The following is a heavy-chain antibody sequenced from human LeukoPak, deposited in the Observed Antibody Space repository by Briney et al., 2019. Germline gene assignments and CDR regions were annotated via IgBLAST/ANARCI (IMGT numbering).Heavy chain of an antibody. Sequence: PSETLSLTCTVSSASLFRSTTFHWGWIRQPPGKGLEWIASISQIGSSYFNPSLKSRVAISVDTSKNQFSLTLHSVTAADTAVYYCARDLTSGTYYYDYWGQGTRVTVSA. J-gene: IGHJ4*02. CDR2: ISQIGSS. CDR1: SASLFRSTTFH. V-gene: IGHV4-39*07. D-gene: IGHD3-10*01. CDR3: ARDLTSGTYYYDY.